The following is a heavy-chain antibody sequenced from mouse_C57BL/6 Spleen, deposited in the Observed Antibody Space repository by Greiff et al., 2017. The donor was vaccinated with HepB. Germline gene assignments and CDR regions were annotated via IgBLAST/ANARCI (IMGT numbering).Heavy chain of an antibody. Sequence: EVKLVESGGGLVKPGGSLKLSCAASGFTFSDYGMHWVRQAPEKGLEWVAYISSGSSTIYYADTVKGRFTISRDKAKNTLFLQMTSLRSEDTAMYYCARGDGYYYFDYWGQGTTLTVSS. V-gene: IGHV5-17*01. CDR1: GFTFSDYG. CDR3: ARGDGYYYFDY. D-gene: IGHD2-3*01. J-gene: IGHJ2*01. CDR2: ISSGSSTI.